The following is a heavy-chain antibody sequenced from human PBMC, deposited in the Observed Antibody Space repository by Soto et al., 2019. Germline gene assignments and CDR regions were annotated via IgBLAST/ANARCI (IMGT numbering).Heavy chain of an antibody. J-gene: IGHJ6*02. V-gene: IGHV1-2*02. CDR1: GYTLTDYY. CDR2: INPNSGGT. CDR3: ARAGGVASVYGMDV. Sequence: QVHLVQSGAEVKRPGASVKVSCKASGYTLTDYYIHWVRQAPGQGLEWLGWINPNSGGTNYAQKLRGRVTLSRDTSISTSYLELGRLTTDDTAVYYCARAGGVASVYGMDVWGQGTTVTVSS. D-gene: IGHD2-15*01.